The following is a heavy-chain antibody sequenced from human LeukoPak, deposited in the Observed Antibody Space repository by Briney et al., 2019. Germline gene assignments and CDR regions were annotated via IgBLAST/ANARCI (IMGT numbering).Heavy chain of an antibody. J-gene: IGHJ4*02. Sequence: SETLSLTCTVSGGSISSNSYYWGWIRQPPGKGLEWIGSIYYSGSTYYNPSLKSRVTISVDTSKNQFSLKLSSVTAADTAVYYCARVDTMIVVVDWGQGTLVTVSS. V-gene: IGHV4-39*07. D-gene: IGHD3-22*01. CDR3: ARVDTMIVVVD. CDR1: GGSISSNSYY. CDR2: IYYSGST.